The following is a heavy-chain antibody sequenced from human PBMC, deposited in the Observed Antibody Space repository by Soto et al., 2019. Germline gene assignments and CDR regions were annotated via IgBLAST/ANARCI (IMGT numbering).Heavy chain of an antibody. Sequence: QVQLVQSGAEVKKPGASVKVSCKASGYTFTGYYMHWVRQAPGQGLEWMGWINPNSGGTNYAQKFQGWVTMTRDTSISPAYMELSRLRSDDTAVYYCARGDYYDSSGYTLPHYWGQGTLVTVSS. J-gene: IGHJ4*02. V-gene: IGHV1-2*04. D-gene: IGHD3-22*01. CDR1: GYTFTGYY. CDR2: INPNSGGT. CDR3: ARGDYYDSSGYTLPHY.